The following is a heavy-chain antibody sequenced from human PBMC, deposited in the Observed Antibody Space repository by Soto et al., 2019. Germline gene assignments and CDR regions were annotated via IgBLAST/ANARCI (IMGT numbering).Heavy chain of an antibody. J-gene: IGHJ4*02. V-gene: IGHV1-2*04. D-gene: IGHD5-18*01. CDR2: INPNSGGT. CDR1: GYTFTGYY. Sequence: ASVKVSCKASGYTFTGYYMHWVRQAPGQGLEWMGWINPNSGGTNYAQKFQGWVTMTRDTSISTAYMELSSLRSEDTAVYYCERGSGFSYGPGDGYWGQGTLVTVSS. CDR3: ERGSGFSYGPGDGY.